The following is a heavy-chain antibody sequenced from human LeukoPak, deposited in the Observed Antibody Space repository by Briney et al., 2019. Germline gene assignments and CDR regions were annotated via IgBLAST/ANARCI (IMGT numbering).Heavy chain of an antibody. CDR3: ARLALRNLLLYFHYYGMDV. CDR1: GGSFSGYY. CDR2: INHSGST. J-gene: IGHJ6*02. V-gene: IGHV4-34*01. Sequence: SETLSLTCAVYGGSFSGYYWSWIRQPPGKGLEWIGEINHSGSTNYNPSLKSRVTISVDTSKNQFSLKLSSVTAADTAVYYCARLALRNLLLYFHYYGMDVWGQGTTVTVSS. D-gene: IGHD2-2*02.